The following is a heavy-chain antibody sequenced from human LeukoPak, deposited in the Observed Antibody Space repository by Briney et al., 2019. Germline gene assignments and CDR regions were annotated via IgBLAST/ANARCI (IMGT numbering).Heavy chain of an antibody. CDR2: IIPIFGTA. V-gene: IGHV1-69*05. D-gene: IGHD6-19*01. CDR1: GGTFSSYA. CDR3: AATLDGWAVAGSGYFDY. Sequence: SVKVSCKASGGTFSSYAISWVRQAPGQGLEWMGGIIPIFGTANYAQKFQERVTITRDMSTSTAYMELSSLRSEDTAVYYCAATLDGWAVAGSGYFDYWGQGTLVTVSS. J-gene: IGHJ4*02.